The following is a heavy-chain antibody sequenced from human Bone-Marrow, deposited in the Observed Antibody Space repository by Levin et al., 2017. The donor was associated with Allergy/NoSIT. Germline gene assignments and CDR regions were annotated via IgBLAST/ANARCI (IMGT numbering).Heavy chain of an antibody. Sequence: GESLKISCAASGFTFSSYAMSWVRQAPGKGLEWVSAISGSGGSTYYADSVKGRFTISRDNSKNTLYLQMNSLRAEDTAVYYCAKGVLVLVPAAFDYWGQGTLVTVSS. CDR1: GFTFSSYA. CDR3: AKGVLVLVPAAFDY. V-gene: IGHV3-23*01. CDR2: ISGSGGST. J-gene: IGHJ4*02. D-gene: IGHD2-2*01.